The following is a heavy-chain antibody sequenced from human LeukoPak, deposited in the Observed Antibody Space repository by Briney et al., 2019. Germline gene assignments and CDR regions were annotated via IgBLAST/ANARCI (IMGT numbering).Heavy chain of an antibody. J-gene: IGHJ4*02. V-gene: IGHV3-74*01. CDR1: GFTFSSYW. Sequence: GGSLRLSCAASGFTFSSYWMHWVRQAPGKGLVWVSRINSDGSSTSYADSVKGRFTISRDNAKNTLYLQMNSLRAEDTAVYCCARAGYCSGGSCYSDYWGQGTLVTVSS. D-gene: IGHD2-15*01. CDR3: ARAGYCSGGSCYSDY. CDR2: INSDGSST.